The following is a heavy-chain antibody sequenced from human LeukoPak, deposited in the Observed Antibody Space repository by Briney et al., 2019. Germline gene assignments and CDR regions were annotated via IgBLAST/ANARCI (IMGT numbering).Heavy chain of an antibody. J-gene: IGHJ3*02. CDR1: GGSVSSGSCF. Sequence: SETLSLTCTVSGGSVSSGSCFWSWIRQPPGKGLEWIGYIHYSGSTNYNPSLESRVTISADTSKNQFSLKLNSVTAADTAVYYCARLDTAMDAFDIWGQGTMVTVSS. CDR2: IHYSGST. CDR3: ARLDTAMDAFDI. V-gene: IGHV4-61*01. D-gene: IGHD5-18*01.